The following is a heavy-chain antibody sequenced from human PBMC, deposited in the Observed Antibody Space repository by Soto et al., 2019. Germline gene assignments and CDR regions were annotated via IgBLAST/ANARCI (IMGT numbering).Heavy chain of an antibody. CDR2: VFYTGRA. CDR3: ARDGDGRMTTNPYYYNGMDV. V-gene: IGHV4-59*01. D-gene: IGHD4-4*01. J-gene: IGHJ6*02. Sequence: XETLSLACTVSGCSFRSYSWSWIRQPPGNGLDWIGYVFYTGRANYNASLKSRVSISLDTSNYQFSLKLSSVTAADTAVYYCARDGDGRMTTNPYYYNGMDVWGPGPTVTVSS. CDR1: GCSFRSYS.